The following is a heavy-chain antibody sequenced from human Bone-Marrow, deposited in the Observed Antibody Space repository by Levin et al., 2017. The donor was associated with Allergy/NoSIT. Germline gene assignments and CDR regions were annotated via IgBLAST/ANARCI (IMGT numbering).Heavy chain of an antibody. V-gene: IGHV3-49*04. CDR3: SRWITVIDYYYYYYMDV. J-gene: IGHJ6*03. D-gene: IGHD3-16*01. CDR2: IRNIVYGGTT. Sequence: GGSLRLSCAASGFTFGDYGFSWVRQAPGRGLEWVAFIRNIVYGGTTEYAASVKGRFTISRDDSKSIAYLQMNSLRTEDTAVYYCSRWITVIDYYYYYYMDVWGEGTTVTVSS. CDR1: GFTFGDYG.